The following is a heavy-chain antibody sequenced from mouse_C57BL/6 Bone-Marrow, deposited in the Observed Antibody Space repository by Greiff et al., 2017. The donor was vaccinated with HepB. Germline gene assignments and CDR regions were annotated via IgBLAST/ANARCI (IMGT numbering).Heavy chain of an antibody. CDR1: GFTFSSYA. J-gene: IGHJ3*01. CDR2: ISSGGDYI. D-gene: IGHD1-1*01. V-gene: IGHV5-9-1*02. Sequence: EVKLMESGEGLVKPGGSLKLSCAASGFTFSSYAMSWVRQTPEKRLEWVAYISSGGDYIYYADTVKGRFTISRDNARNTLYLQMSSLKSEDTAMYYCTREGYYGSSFAWFAYWGQGTLVTVSA. CDR3: TREGYYGSSFAWFAY.